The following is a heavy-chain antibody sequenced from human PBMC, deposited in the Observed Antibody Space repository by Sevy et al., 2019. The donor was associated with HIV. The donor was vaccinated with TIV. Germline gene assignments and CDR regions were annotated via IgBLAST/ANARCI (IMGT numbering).Heavy chain of an antibody. V-gene: IGHV4-39*02. D-gene: IGHD5-12*01. CDR3: AREAGGYDYDYGMDV. Sequence: SETLSLTCSVSGGTIVSSGHYWGWIRQTPGKGLEWIGSIYYNGHTYYNPSLNSRLTISIDTSKNQFSLNLSSVTAADMAIYFCAREAGGYDYDYGMDVWGQGTTVTVSS. J-gene: IGHJ6*02. CDR1: GGTIVSSGHY. CDR2: IYYNGHT.